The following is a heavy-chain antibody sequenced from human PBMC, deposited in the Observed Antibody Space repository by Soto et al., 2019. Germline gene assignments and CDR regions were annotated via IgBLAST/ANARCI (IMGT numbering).Heavy chain of an antibody. V-gene: IGHV4-31*03. CDR1: GGSISSGGYY. D-gene: IGHD5-18*01. CDR3: ARGDSYGSYYYYYGMDV. Sequence: SETLSLTCTVSGGSISSGGYYWSWIRQHPGKGLEWIGYIYYSGSTYYNPSLKSRVTISVDTSKNQFSLKLSSVTAADTAVYYCARGDSYGSYYYYYGMDVWGQGTTVTVSS. J-gene: IGHJ6*02. CDR2: IYYSGST.